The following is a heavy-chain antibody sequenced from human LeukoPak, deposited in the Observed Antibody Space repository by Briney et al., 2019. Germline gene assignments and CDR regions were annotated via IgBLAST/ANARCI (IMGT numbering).Heavy chain of an antibody. CDR3: ARDLSSSSGDY. D-gene: IGHD6-6*01. CDR2: ISSSSSYI. Sequence: GGSLRLSCAASGFTFSSYAMSWVRQAPGKGLEWVSAISSSSSYIYYADSVKGRFTISRDNAKNSLYLQMNSLGAEDTAVYYCARDLSSSSGDYWGQGTLVTVSS. J-gene: IGHJ4*02. CDR1: GFTFSSYA. V-gene: IGHV3-21*01.